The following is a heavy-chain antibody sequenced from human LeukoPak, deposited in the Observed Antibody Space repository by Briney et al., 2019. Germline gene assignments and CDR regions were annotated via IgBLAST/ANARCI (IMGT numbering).Heavy chain of an antibody. CDR3: AKDYDFWSGYYTSYYYYGMDV. J-gene: IGHJ6*02. V-gene: IGHV3-23*01. Sequence: GGSLRLSCAASGFTFNSYAMTWVRQAPGKGLEWVSAISGGGVNTYYADSVKGRFTISRDNSKNTLYLQMNSLRAEDTAVYYCAKDYDFWSGYYTSYYYYGMDVWGRGTTVTVSS. D-gene: IGHD3-3*01. CDR2: ISGGGVNT. CDR1: GFTFNSYA.